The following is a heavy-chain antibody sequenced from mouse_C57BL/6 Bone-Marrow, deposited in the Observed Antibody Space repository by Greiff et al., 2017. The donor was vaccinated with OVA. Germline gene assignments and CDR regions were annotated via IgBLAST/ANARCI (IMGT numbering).Heavy chain of an antibody. D-gene: IGHD1-1*01. J-gene: IGHJ4*01. CDR2: INPYNGGT. Sequence: VQLQQSGPVLVKPGASVKMSCKASGYTFTDYYMNWVKQSHGKSLEWIGVINPYNGGTSYNQKFKGKATLTVDKSSSTAYMELNSLTSEDSAVYYCAYYYGSSLMDYWGQGTSVTVSS. CDR3: AYYYGSSLMDY. V-gene: IGHV1-19*01. CDR1: GYTFTDYY.